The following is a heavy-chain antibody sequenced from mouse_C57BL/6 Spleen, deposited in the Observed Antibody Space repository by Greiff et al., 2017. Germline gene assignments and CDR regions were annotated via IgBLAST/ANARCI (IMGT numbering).Heavy chain of an antibody. J-gene: IGHJ2*01. D-gene: IGHD1-1*01. CDR2: IYPGCGST. CDR3: ARNYYGSSSYYFDY. V-gene: IGHV1-55*01. Sequence: QVQLQQPGAELVKPGASVKMSCKASGYTFTSYWITWVKQRPGQGLEWIGDIYPGCGSTNYNEKFKSKATLTVDTSSSTAYMQLSSLTAEEAAAYYCARNYYGSSSYYFDYWGQGTTLTVSS. CDR1: GYTFTSYW.